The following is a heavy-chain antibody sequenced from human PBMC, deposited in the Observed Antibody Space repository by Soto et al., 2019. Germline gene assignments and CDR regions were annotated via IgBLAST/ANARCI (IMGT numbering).Heavy chain of an antibody. CDR1: GFTFSSYA. D-gene: IGHD3-16*02. CDR3: AKTPNYDYIWGSYRGAFDY. Sequence: EVQLLESGGGLVQPGGSLRLSCAASGFTFSSYAMSWVRQAPGKGLEWVSAISGSGGSTYYADSVKGRFTISRDNSKNTLYLQMNSLRAEDTAVYYCAKTPNYDYIWGSYRGAFDYWGQGTLVTVSS. J-gene: IGHJ4*02. CDR2: ISGSGGST. V-gene: IGHV3-23*01.